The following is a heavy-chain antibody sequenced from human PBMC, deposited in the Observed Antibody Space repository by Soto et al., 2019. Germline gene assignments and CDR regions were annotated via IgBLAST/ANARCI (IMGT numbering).Heavy chain of an antibody. Sequence: QVQLQESGPGLVKPSQTLSLTCTVSGGSISSGGYYWSWIRQHPGKGLEWIGYIYYSGSTYYNPSLKSRVTISVDTYKNQFSLKLRSVTAADTAVYYCARVGHNYVILTGYSYYFDYWGQGTPVTVSS. J-gene: IGHJ4*02. CDR1: GGSISSGGYY. CDR2: IYYSGST. CDR3: ARVGHNYVILTGYSYYFDY. D-gene: IGHD3-9*01. V-gene: IGHV4-31*03.